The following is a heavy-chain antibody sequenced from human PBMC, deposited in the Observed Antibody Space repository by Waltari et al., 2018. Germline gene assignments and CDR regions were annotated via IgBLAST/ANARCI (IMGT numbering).Heavy chain of an antibody. CDR2: INSDGSIT. CDR3: ARGDTVATYYYYYGMDV. V-gene: IGHV3-74*01. CDR1: GFNFSSYW. D-gene: IGHD5-12*01. Sequence: EVQLVESGGGLVQPGGSLRLSCAASGFNFSSYWMHWVRQVPGKGLVWVSRINSDGSITTYADSVRGRFTISRDNAKNTLYLQMNSLRAEDTAVYYCARGDTVATYYYYYGMDVWGHGTTVTVSS. J-gene: IGHJ6*02.